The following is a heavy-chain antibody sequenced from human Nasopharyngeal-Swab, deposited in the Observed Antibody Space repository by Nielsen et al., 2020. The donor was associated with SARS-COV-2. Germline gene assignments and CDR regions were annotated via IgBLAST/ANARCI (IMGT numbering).Heavy chain of an antibody. CDR3: ARARGAYGDYYYYYYTGV. V-gene: IGHV6-1*01. Sequence: SQTLSLTCAISGDSVSSSSAAWNWIRQSPSRGLEWLGRTYYGSKWYNDYAVSVKSRITINPDTSKNQFSLHLNSVTPEDTAVYYCARARGAYGDYYYYYYTGVWGKGTTVTVSS. J-gene: IGHJ6*03. D-gene: IGHD4-17*01. CDR2: TYYGSKWYN. CDR1: GDSVSSSSAA.